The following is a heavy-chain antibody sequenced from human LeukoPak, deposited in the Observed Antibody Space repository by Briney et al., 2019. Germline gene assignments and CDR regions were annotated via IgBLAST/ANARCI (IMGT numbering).Heavy chain of an antibody. CDR2: IWYDGSKK. V-gene: IGHV3-33*01. Sequence: GGSLRLSCAASGFTFNNYGMHWVRQAPGKGLEWVAVIWYDGSKKYYADSVKGRFTISRDDSKNTLYLQMNSLRAEDTAVYYCARGVVPAAEWFDPWGQGTLVTVSS. CDR1: GFTFNNYG. CDR3: ARGVVPAAEWFDP. D-gene: IGHD2-2*01. J-gene: IGHJ5*02.